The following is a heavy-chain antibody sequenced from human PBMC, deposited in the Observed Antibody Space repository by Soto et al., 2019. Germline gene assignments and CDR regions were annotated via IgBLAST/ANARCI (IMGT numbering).Heavy chain of an antibody. CDR3: AKPPTPGTVGN. CDR2: ISGSGGST. Sequence: GGSLRLSCAPSGFTFSIYAMSRVRRAPGKGLEWVSAISGSGGSTYYADSVKGRFTISRDNSKNTLYLQMNSLRAEDTAVYYCAKPPTPGTVGNWGQGTLVNVSS. D-gene: IGHD1-26*01. CDR1: GFTFSIYA. V-gene: IGHV3-23*01. J-gene: IGHJ4*02.